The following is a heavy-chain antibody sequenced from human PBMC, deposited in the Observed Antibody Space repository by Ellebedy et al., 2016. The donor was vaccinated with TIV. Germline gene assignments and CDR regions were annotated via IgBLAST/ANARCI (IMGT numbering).Heavy chain of an antibody. CDR2: IIPIFGTA. CDR3: AREGGIAALGLVETEYFQH. Sequence: AASVKVSCKASGGTFSSYAISWVRQAPGQGLEWMGGIIPIFGTANYAQKFQGRVTITADKSTSTAYMELSSLRSEDTAVYYCAREGGIAALGLVETEYFQHWGQGTLVTVSS. CDR1: GGTFSSYA. D-gene: IGHD6-6*01. J-gene: IGHJ1*01. V-gene: IGHV1-69*06.